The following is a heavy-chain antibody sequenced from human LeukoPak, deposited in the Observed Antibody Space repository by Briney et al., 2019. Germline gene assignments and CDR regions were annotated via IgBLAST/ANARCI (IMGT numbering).Heavy chain of an antibody. D-gene: IGHD2-2*01. CDR2: INPNSGDT. Sequence: ASVKVSCKASGYTFTGYHMHWVRQAPGQGLEWMGRINPNSGDTNYAQKFQGRVTMTRDTSICTAYMEPSRLRSDDTAVFYCARDYCSSTSCLFDYWGQGTLVTVSS. J-gene: IGHJ4*02. CDR3: ARDYCSSTSCLFDY. CDR1: GYTFTGYH. V-gene: IGHV1-2*06.